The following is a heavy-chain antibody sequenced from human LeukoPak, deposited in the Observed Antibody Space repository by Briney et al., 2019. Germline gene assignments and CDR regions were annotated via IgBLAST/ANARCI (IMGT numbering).Heavy chain of an antibody. CDR1: GGSISSGGYY. V-gene: IGHV4-31*03. D-gene: IGHD6-13*01. J-gene: IGHJ4*02. CDR2: IYYSGST. Sequence: SETLSLTCTVSGGSISSGGYYWSWIRQHPGKGLEWIGYIYYSGSTCYNPSLKSRVTISVDTSKNQFSLKLSSVTAADTAVYYCAREVAAALDYWGQGTLVTVSS. CDR3: AREVAAALDY.